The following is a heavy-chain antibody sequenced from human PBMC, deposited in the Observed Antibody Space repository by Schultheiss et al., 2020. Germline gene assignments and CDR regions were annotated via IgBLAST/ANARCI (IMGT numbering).Heavy chain of an antibody. Sequence: GGSLRLSCVASGFSVRSFPMNWVRQAPGKGLEWVSSISSSSSYIYYADSVKGRFTISRDNSKNTLYLQMNSLRADDTAAYYCATLRGGAVAGRYYYGIDVWGQGTTVTVSS. CDR1: GFSVRSFP. D-gene: IGHD6-19*01. CDR3: ATLRGGAVAGRYYYGIDV. J-gene: IGHJ6*02. CDR2: ISSSSSYI. V-gene: IGHV3-21*04.